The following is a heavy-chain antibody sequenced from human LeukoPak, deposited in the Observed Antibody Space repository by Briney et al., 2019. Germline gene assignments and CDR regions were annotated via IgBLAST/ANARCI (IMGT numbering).Heavy chain of an antibody. CDR1: GGSISSSSYY. D-gene: IGHD5-18*01. CDR3: ARFSYGRNNWFDP. J-gene: IGHJ5*02. Sequence: SETLSLTCTVSGGSISSSSYYWGWIRQPPGKGLEWIGSIYYSGSTYYNPSLKSRVTISVDTSKKQFSLKLSSVTAADTAVYYCARFSYGRNNWFDPWGQGTLVTVSS. CDR2: IYYSGST. V-gene: IGHV4-39*01.